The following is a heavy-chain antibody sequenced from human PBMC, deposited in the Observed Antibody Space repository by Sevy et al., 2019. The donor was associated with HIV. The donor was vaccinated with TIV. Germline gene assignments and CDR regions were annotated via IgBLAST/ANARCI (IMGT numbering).Heavy chain of an antibody. CDR1: GFTFSTYW. V-gene: IGHV3-7*01. D-gene: IGHD4-17*01. CDR3: ARDLAHGSEDYGDYYFDY. Sequence: GGCLRLSCAASGFTFSTYWMTWVRQAPGTGLEWVANIKYDGSEKYYVDSVKGRFTISRDNAKNSLYLQMNSLRAEDTAVYYCARDLAHGSEDYGDYYFDYWGQGTLVTVSS. CDR2: IKYDGSEK. J-gene: IGHJ4*02.